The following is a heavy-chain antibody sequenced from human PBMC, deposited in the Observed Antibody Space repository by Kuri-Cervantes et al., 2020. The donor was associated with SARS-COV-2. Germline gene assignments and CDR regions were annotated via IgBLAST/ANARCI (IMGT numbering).Heavy chain of an antibody. J-gene: IGHJ5*02. CDR3: ARRAYCSSTSCSYNWFDP. CDR2: INHSGST. V-gene: IGHV4-34*01. D-gene: IGHD2-2*01. CDR1: GWSFSGYY. Sequence: SQTLSLTCAVYGWSFSGYYWSWIRQPPGKGLEWIGEINHSGSTNYNPSLKIRVTISVDTSKNQFSLKLCYVTAADTAVYYCARRAYCSSTSCSYNWFDPWGQGTLVTVSS.